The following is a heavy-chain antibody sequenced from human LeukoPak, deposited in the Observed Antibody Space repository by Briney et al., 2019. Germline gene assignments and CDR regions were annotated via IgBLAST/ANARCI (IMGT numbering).Heavy chain of an antibody. CDR1: GFIFDDYV. V-gene: IGHV3-9*01. D-gene: IGHD6-13*01. CDR3: VKGDSSSWSGYFDS. Sequence: GGSLRLSCEASGFIFDDYVMYWVRQPPGKGLEWVSGITWDGYKIDYVDSVKGRFTISRDNARNSLFLQMNRVRVEDTAFYYCVKGDSSSWSGYFDSWGQGTLVTVAS. J-gene: IGHJ4*02. CDR2: ITWDGYKI.